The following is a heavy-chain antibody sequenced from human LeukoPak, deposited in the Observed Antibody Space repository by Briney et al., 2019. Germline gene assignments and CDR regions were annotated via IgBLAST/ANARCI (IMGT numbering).Heavy chain of an antibody. CDR3: AKDCERFTDYYYGMDV. D-gene: IGHD2-21*01. Sequence: GRSLRLSCAASGYTFSSYGMHWVRQAPGKGLEWVAFISYDGSNKYYADSVKGRFTISRDNSKNTLYLQMNSLRAEDTAVYYCAKDCERFTDYYYGMDVWGQGTTVTVSS. V-gene: IGHV3-30*18. CDR1: GYTFSSYG. CDR2: ISYDGSNK. J-gene: IGHJ6*02.